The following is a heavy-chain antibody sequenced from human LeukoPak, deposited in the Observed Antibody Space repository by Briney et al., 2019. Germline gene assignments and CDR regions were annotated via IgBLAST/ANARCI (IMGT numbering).Heavy chain of an antibody. CDR1: GFTFSSYE. J-gene: IGHJ6*02. Sequence: GGSLRLSCAASGFTFSSYEMNWVRQAPGKGLEWVSYISSSGSTIYYADSVKGRFTISRDNAKNSLYLQMNSLRAEDTAVYYCARIFYYYGMDVWGQGTTVTVSS. CDR2: ISSSGSTI. CDR3: ARIFYYYGMDV. V-gene: IGHV3-48*03.